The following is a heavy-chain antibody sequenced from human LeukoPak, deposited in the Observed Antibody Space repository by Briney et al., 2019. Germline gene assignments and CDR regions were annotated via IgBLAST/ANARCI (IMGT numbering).Heavy chain of an antibody. CDR2: ISYDGSNK. Sequence: GGSLRLSCAASGFTFSTYVIHWVRPAPGKGLEWVAVISYDGSNKYYADSVKGRFTISRDNSKNTLYLQMNSLRAEDTAVYYCARDLRYCSSTSCYFVYYGMDVWGQGTTVTVSS. D-gene: IGHD2-2*01. V-gene: IGHV3-30-3*01. CDR3: ARDLRYCSSTSCYFVYYGMDV. CDR1: GFTFSTYV. J-gene: IGHJ6*02.